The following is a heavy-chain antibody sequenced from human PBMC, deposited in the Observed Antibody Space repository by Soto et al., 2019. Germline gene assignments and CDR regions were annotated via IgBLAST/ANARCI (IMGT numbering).Heavy chain of an antibody. D-gene: IGHD3-22*01. Sequence: EVQLLESGGGLVQPGGSLRLSCAASGFTFSSYAMSWVRQAPGKGLEWVSAISGSGGSTYYADSVKGRFTISRDNSKNTLYLQMNSLRAEDTAVYYCAGGRDYYYECFDIWGQGTMVTVSS. CDR1: GFTFSSYA. CDR2: ISGSGGST. CDR3: AGGRDYYYECFDI. J-gene: IGHJ3*02. V-gene: IGHV3-23*01.